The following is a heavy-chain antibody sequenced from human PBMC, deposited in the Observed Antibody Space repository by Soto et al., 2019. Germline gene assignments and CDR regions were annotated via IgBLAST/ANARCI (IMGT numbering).Heavy chain of an antibody. J-gene: IGHJ4*02. D-gene: IGHD3-22*01. V-gene: IGHV3-23*01. CDR2: ISGSGGST. CDR1: GCTFISHA. Sequence: VVSLRLSCAASGCTFISHARSWIRQAPGKGLEWVSAISGSGGSTYYADSVKGRFTISGDNSKNTLYLQMNSLRAEDTAVYYCAKGDDYDSSGYYFDYWGQGTLVTVSS. CDR3: AKGDDYDSSGYYFDY.